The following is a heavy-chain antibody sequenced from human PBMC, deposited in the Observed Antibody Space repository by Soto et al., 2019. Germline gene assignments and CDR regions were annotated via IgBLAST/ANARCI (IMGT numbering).Heavy chain of an antibody. CDR1: GYTFTSYD. CDR2: ISAYNGNT. D-gene: IGHD3-16*02. J-gene: IGHJ4*02. V-gene: IGHV1-18*01. Sequence: GASVKVSCKASGYTFTSYDINWVRQATGQGLEWMGWISAYNGNTNYAQKLQGRVTMTTDTSTSTAYMELRSLRSDDTAMYYCARVHLGELSLCDYWGQGTLVTVSS. CDR3: ARVHLGELSLCDY.